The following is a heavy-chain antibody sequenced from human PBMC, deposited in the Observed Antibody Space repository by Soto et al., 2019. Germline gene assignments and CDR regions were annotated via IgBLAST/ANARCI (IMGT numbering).Heavy chain of an antibody. D-gene: IGHD2-21*02. V-gene: IGHV4-59*01. J-gene: IGHJ5*02. Sequence: PSETLSLTCSVSGGSISSYYWSWIRQPPGKGLEWIGYIFYSGRSGSTNYNPSLKSRVTISVDTSKNQFPLKLSSVTAADTAVYYCARTALGWFDPWGQGTLVTVSS. CDR3: ARTALGWFDP. CDR2: IFYSGRSGST. CDR1: GGSISSYY.